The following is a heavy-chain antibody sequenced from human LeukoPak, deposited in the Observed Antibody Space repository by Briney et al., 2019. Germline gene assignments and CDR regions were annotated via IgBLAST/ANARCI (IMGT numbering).Heavy chain of an antibody. CDR3: ARDLRAAY. Sequence: SETLSLTCTVSGDSISSSSYCWDWIRQPPGKGLEWIGYIHYSGSTNYNPSLKSRVTISVDTSKNQFSLKLRSVTAADTAVYYCARDLRAAYWGQGTLVTVSS. CDR2: IHYSGST. CDR1: GDSISSSSYC. D-gene: IGHD3-16*01. J-gene: IGHJ4*02. V-gene: IGHV4-61*01.